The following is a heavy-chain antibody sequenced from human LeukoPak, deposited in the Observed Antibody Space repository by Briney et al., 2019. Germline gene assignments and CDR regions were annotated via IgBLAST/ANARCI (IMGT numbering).Heavy chain of an antibody. CDR1: GGSISSYY. CDR2: IYYSGST. J-gene: IGHJ4*02. CDR3: ARDMGVGVAAMVRY. D-gene: IGHD5-18*01. Sequence: PSETLSLTCTVSGGSISSYYWSWIRQPPGKGLEWIGYIYYSGSTNYNPSLKSRVTISVDTSKNQFSLKLSSVTAADTAVYYCARDMGVGVAAMVRYWGQGTLVTVSS. V-gene: IGHV4-59*01.